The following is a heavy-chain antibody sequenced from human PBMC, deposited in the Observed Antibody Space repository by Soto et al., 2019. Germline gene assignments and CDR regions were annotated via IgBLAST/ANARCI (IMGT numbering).Heavy chain of an antibody. CDR1: GFTFSSYW. V-gene: IGHV3-7*01. Sequence: GGSLRLSCAASGFTFSSYWMSWVRQAPGKGLEWVANIKQDGSEKYYVDSVKGRFTISRDNAKNSLYLQMNSLRAEDTAVYYCARITMIVVVNYGMDVWGQGTTVTVSS. J-gene: IGHJ6*02. CDR2: IKQDGSEK. D-gene: IGHD3-22*01. CDR3: ARITMIVVVNYGMDV.